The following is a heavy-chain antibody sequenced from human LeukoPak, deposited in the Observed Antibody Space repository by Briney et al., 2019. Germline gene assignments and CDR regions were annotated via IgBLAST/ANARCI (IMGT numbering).Heavy chain of an antibody. CDR2: ITGGDGGI. J-gene: IGHJ1*01. D-gene: IGHD1-14*01. CDR1: GITFAAYS. V-gene: IGHV3-48*04. CDR3: VRDVTTSWDFQQ. Sequence: GGSLRLSCEGSGITFAAYSLNWVRQAPGKWLEWVSYITGGDGGIYYTDPVKGRFTISRDDAKNSLYLQMNSLRAEDTGVYYCVRDVTTSWDFQQGGEGTLVTVSS.